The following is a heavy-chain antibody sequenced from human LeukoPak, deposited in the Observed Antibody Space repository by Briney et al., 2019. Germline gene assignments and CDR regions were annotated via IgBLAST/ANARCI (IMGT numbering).Heavy chain of an antibody. J-gene: IGHJ6*02. CDR1: GGSISSYY. CDR2: IYYSGST. D-gene: IGHD1-26*01. Sequence: PSETLSLTCTVSGGSISSYYWSWIRQPPGKGLEWIGYIYYSGSTNYNPSLKGRVTISVDTSKNQFSLKLSSVTAADTAVYYCARERGRARGSYGSYYGMDVWGQGTTVTVSS. CDR3: ARERGRARGSYGSYYGMDV. V-gene: IGHV4-59*01.